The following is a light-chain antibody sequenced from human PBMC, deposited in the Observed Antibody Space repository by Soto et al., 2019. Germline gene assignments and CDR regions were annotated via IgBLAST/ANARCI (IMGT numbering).Light chain of an antibody. J-gene: IGKJ1*01. CDR2: GAS. CDR1: QSVNSN. CDR3: QQYNNWPRT. Sequence: VVMTHSLAALSVSQGERATISCRASQSVNSNLAWYQQKPGQAPRLLIYGASTRATGIPGRFSGSGSGTEFTLTLSSLQSEDFAVYYCQQYNNWPRTFGQGTKVDI. V-gene: IGKV3-15*01.